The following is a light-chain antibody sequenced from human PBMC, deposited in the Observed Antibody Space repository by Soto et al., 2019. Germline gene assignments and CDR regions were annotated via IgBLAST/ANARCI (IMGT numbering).Light chain of an antibody. CDR3: RSYAGSYTYV. Sequence: QSALTQPRSVSGSPGQSVTISCTGTSSDVGGYNYVSWYQQHPGKAPKLMNYDVSKRPSGVPDRFSGSKSGNTASLTISWLQAEDEADYYCRSYAGSYTYVFGTGTKVTVL. J-gene: IGLJ1*01. CDR2: DVS. V-gene: IGLV2-11*01. CDR1: SSDVGGYNY.